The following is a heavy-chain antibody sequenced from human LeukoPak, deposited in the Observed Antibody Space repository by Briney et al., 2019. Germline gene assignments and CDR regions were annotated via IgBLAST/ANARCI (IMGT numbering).Heavy chain of an antibody. D-gene: IGHD5-18*01. Sequence: ASVKVSCKASGYTFTSYGISWVRHAPGQGLEWMGCISAYNGNTNYAQKLQGRVTMTTDTSTSTAYMELRSLRSDDTAVYYCARDRRGYSYGFAIDYFDYWGQGTLVTVSS. CDR3: ARDRRGYSYGFAIDYFDY. J-gene: IGHJ4*02. CDR2: ISAYNGNT. V-gene: IGHV1-18*01. CDR1: GYTFTSYG.